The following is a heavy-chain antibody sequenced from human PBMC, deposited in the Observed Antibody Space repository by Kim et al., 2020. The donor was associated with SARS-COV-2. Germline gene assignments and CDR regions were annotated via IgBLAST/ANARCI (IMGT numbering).Heavy chain of an antibody. D-gene: IGHD6-19*01. J-gene: IGHJ4*02. Sequence: GGSLRLSCAASGFTFSDYYMSWIRQAPGKWLEWVSYISSSGSTIYYADSVKGRFTISRDNAKNSLYLQMNSLRAEDTAVYYCARGGNPNAWHNSIAVAGTIGYWGEGTLVTGSS. CDR2: ISSSGSTI. CDR1: GFTFSDYY. CDR3: ARGGNPNAWHNSIAVAGTIGY. V-gene: IGHV3-11*01.